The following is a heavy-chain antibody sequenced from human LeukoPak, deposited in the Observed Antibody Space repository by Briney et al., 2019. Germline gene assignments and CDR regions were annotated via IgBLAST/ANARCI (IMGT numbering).Heavy chain of an antibody. Sequence: SETLSLTCAVYGGSFSGYYWSWIRQPPGKGLEWIGEINHSGSTYYNPSLKSRVTISVDSSKDQFSLKLTSVTAADTAVYYCATLGEYYDSSGYYYNWGQGTLVTVSS. V-gene: IGHV4-34*01. CDR1: GGSFSGYY. J-gene: IGHJ4*02. CDR3: ATLGEYYDSSGYYYN. D-gene: IGHD3-22*01. CDR2: INHSGST.